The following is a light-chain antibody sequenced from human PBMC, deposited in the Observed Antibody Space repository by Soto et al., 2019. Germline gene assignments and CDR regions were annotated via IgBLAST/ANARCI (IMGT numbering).Light chain of an antibody. J-gene: IGKJ3*01. V-gene: IGKV1-27*01. CDR2: AAS. Sequence: DIQMTQSPSSLSASVGDRVTITCRASQGISNYLAWYQQNPGKVPKLLIYAASTLQSGVPSRFSGSGSGTDFTLTISSLEPEDFAVYYCQQRSNWPPGVTFGPGTKVDIK. CDR3: QQRSNWPPGVT. CDR1: QGISNY.